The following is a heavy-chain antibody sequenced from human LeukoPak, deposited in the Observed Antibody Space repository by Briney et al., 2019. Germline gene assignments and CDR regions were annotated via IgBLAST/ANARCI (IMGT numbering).Heavy chain of an antibody. V-gene: IGHV1-69*13. D-gene: IGHD1-26*01. J-gene: IGHJ4*02. CDR1: GGTFSSYA. CDR2: IIPIFGTA. CDR3: AREDYSGSPFDY. Sequence: SVKVSCKASGGTFSSYAISWVRQAPGRGLEWMGGIIPIFGTANYAQKFQGRVTITADESTSTASMELSSLRSEDTAVYYRAREDYSGSPFDYWGQGTLVTVSS.